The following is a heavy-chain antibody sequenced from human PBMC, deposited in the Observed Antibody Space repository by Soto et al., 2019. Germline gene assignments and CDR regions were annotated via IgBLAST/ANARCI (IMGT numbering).Heavy chain of an antibody. V-gene: IGHV1-3*01. CDR3: ARALGSSGPRAFDI. CDR1: GYTFTSYA. Sequence: ASVKVSCKASGYTFTSYAMHWVRQAPGQRLEWMGWINAGNGNTKYSQKFQGRVTITRDTSASTAYMELSSLRSEDTAVYYCARALGSSGPRAFDIWGQGTMVTVS. J-gene: IGHJ3*02. CDR2: INAGNGNT. D-gene: IGHD6-19*01.